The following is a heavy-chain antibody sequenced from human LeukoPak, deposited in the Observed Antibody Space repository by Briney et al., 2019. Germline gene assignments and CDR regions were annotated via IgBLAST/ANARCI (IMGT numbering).Heavy chain of an antibody. CDR2: ISGSGGST. J-gene: IGHJ4*02. Sequence: PGGSLRLSCAASGFTFSSYAMSWVRQAPGKGLEWVSAISGSGGSTYYADSVKGRFTISRDNSKNTLYLQMNSLRSEDTAVYYCAKNTKPTLVTPDFWGQGTPVTVSS. V-gene: IGHV3-23*01. CDR1: GFTFSSYA. D-gene: IGHD4-23*01. CDR3: AKNTKPTLVTPDF.